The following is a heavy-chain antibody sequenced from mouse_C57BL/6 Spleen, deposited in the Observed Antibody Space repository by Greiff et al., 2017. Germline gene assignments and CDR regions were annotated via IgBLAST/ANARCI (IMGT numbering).Heavy chain of an antibody. CDR3: ARWLEGYYAMDD. CDR1: GYTFTSYW. Sequence: VQLQQSGPELSKPGASVRLSCKASGYTFTSYWMHWVKQRPGQGLEWIGYINPSSGYPMYNQKFKDKATLTADKSTRTADMQLSSLTYEDSAVFYCARWLEGYYAMDDWGQGTSVTVSS. CDR2: INPSSGYP. V-gene: IGHV1-7*01. D-gene: IGHD2-2*01. J-gene: IGHJ4*01.